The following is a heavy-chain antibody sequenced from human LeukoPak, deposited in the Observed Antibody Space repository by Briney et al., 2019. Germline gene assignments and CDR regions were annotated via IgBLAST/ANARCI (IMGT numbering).Heavy chain of an antibody. CDR1: GYTFTGYY. Sequence: ASVKVSCKASGYTFTGYYMHWVRQAPGQGLEWMGWINPNSGGTNYAQKFQGRVTMTRDTSISTAYMELSRLRSDDTAVYYCARENSSPLLYYYCYMDVWGKGTTVTVSS. J-gene: IGHJ6*03. D-gene: IGHD6-13*01. CDR2: INPNSGGT. CDR3: ARENSSPLLYYYCYMDV. V-gene: IGHV1-2*02.